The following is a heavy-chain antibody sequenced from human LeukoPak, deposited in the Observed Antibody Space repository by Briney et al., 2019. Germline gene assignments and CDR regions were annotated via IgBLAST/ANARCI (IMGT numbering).Heavy chain of an antibody. CDR3: ARRLTIDYDISTGYYYYYYMDV. CDR1: GFTFSSYS. J-gene: IGHJ6*03. CDR2: ISSSSSYI. Sequence: GGSLRLSCAASGFTFSSYSMNWVRQAPGKGLEWVSSISSSSSYIYYADSVKGRFTISRDNAKNSLYLQMNSLRAEDTAVYYCARRLTIDYDISTGYYYYYYMDVWGKGTAVTVSS. V-gene: IGHV3-21*01. D-gene: IGHD3-9*01.